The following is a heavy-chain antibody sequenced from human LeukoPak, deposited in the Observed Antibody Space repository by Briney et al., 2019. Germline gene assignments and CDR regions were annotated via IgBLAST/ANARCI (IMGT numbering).Heavy chain of an antibody. CDR3: ARTKTQYSSRFPNYYYYGMDV. CDR2: ISAYNGNT. Sequence: GASVKVSCKASGYTFTSYGISWVRQAPGRGLEWMGWISAYNGNTNYAQKLQGRVTMTTDTSTSTAYMELRSLRSDDTAVYYCARTKTQYSSRFPNYYYYGMDVWGQGTTVTVSS. CDR1: GYTFTSYG. D-gene: IGHD6-13*01. V-gene: IGHV1-18*01. J-gene: IGHJ6*02.